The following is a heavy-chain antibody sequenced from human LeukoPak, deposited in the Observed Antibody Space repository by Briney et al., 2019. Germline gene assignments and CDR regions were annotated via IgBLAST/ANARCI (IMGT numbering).Heavy chain of an antibody. J-gene: IGHJ5*02. V-gene: IGHV4-4*07. CDR3: ARGEKLGIAAAPVDP. CDR2: IYYSGST. CDR1: GGSLSSYY. Sequence: SETLSLTCTVSGGSLSSYYWSWIRQPAGKGLEWIGRIYYSGSTNYNPSLKSRVTISVDTSKNQFSLKLSSVTAADTAVYYCARGEKLGIAAAPVDPWGQGTLVTVSS. D-gene: IGHD6-13*01.